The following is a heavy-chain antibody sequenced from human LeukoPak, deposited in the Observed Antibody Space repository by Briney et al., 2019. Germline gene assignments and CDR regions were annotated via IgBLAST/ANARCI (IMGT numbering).Heavy chain of an antibody. CDR3: ARGSRSSFDS. J-gene: IGHJ4*02. V-gene: IGHV3-64*01. CDR1: GFTFSSFP. Sequence: GGSLRLSCAASGFTFSSFPMHWVRQAPGKGLEYVSAITINGGSTYYANSVKGRFTISRDNPKNTVYLQMGSVRAEDMAVYYCARGSRSSFDSWGQGTLVTVSS. D-gene: IGHD6-6*01. CDR2: ITINGGST.